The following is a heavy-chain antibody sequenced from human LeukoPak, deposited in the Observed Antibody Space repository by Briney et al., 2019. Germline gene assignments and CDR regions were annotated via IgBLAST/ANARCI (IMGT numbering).Heavy chain of an antibody. CDR3: ARQGIIRECTGANCHSAYYFDY. CDR1: GGSVSGGSYH. D-gene: IGHD2-8*02. J-gene: IGHJ4*02. V-gene: IGHV4-61*02. CDR2: IYSDGTT. Sequence: SETLSLTCSVSGGSVSGGSYHWTWIRQPAGKGLEWIGRIYSDGTTNYNPSLKSRVTMSADTSKNQFSLKLTSVTAADTAVYYCARQGIIRECTGANCHSAYYFDYWGQGILVTVSS.